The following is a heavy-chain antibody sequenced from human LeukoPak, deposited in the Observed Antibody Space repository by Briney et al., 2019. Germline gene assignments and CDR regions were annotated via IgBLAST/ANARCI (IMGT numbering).Heavy chain of an antibody. D-gene: IGHD5-18*01. J-gene: IGHJ4*02. CDR3: VKARGIQLWLPGDY. Sequence: PWGSLRLSCSASGFTFSRYAMHWVRQAPGKGLEYVSAISRNGGSTYYGDSVKGRFTISRDNSKNTLYLQMSSLRAEDTAVYYCVKARGIQLWLPGDYWGQGTMVTVSS. CDR1: GFTFSRYA. V-gene: IGHV3-64D*09. CDR2: ISRNGGST.